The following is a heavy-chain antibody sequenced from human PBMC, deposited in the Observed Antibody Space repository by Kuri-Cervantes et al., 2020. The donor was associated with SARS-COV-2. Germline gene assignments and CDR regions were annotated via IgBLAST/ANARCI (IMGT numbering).Heavy chain of an antibody. CDR2: ISSSSSSYI. CDR3: ARARFDAFDI. J-gene: IGHJ3*02. D-gene: IGHD4-17*01. V-gene: IGHV3-21*01. Sequence: GESLKISCAASGFTFSSYSMNWVRQAPGKGLEWVSSISSSSSSYIYYADSVKGRFTISRDNSKNTLYLQMNSLRAEDTAVYYCARARFDAFDIWGQGTMVTVSS. CDR1: GFTFSSYS.